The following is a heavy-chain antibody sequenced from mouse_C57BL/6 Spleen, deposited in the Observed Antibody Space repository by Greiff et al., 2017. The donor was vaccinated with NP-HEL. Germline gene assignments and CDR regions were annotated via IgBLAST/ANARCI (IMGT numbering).Heavy chain of an antibody. V-gene: IGHV5-12*01. CDR2: ISNGGGST. CDR1: GFTFSDYY. D-gene: IGHD2-4*01. CDR3: ARRDDYDGPWFAY. J-gene: IGHJ3*01. Sequence: EVHLVESGGGLVQPGGSLKLSCAASGFTFSDYYMYWVRQTPEKRLEWVAYISNGGGSTYYPDTVKGRFTISRDNAKNTLYLQMSRLKSEDTAMYYCARRDDYDGPWFAYWGQGTLVTVSA.